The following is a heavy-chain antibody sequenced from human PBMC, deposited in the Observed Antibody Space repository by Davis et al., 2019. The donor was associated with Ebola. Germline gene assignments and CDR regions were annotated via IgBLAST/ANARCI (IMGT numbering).Heavy chain of an antibody. CDR2: INPHNGNT. D-gene: IGHD1-1*01. J-gene: IGHJ4*02. V-gene: IGHV1-18*01. CDR3: ARAQFPTTSDH. Sequence: ASVKVSCKTSGYTFTSYNINWVRQAPGQGLEWMGWINPHNGNTNYAQNVQGRVIMTSDTATTTAYMEVGSLRSDDTAVYYCARAQFPTTSDHWGQGTLVTVSS. CDR1: GYTFTSYN.